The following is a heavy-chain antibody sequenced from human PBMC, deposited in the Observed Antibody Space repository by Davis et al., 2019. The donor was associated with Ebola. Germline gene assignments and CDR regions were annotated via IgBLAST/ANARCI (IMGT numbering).Heavy chain of an antibody. CDR1: GGSSSGYY. CDR2: INHSGST. V-gene: IGHV4-34*01. J-gene: IGHJ6*02. Sequence: PSETLSLTCAVYGGSSSGYYWSWIRQPPGKGLEWIGEINHSGSTNYNPSLKSRVTISVDTSKNQFSLKLSSVTAADTAVYYCARVRATMVQGVIITHNYYYYGMDVWGQGTTVTVSS. CDR3: ARVRATMVQGVIITHNYYYYGMDV. D-gene: IGHD3-10*01.